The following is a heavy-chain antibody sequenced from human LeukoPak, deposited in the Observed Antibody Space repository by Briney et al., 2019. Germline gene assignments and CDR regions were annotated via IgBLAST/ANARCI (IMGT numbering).Heavy chain of an antibody. V-gene: IGHV4-34*08. D-gene: IGHD2-15*01. Sequence: GSLRLSCAASGFTFSSYWMSWVRQPPGKGLEWIGEINHSGSTNYNPSLKSRVTISVDTSKNQFSLKLSSVTAEDTAVYYCTKDQTPYNWGQGTLVTVSS. CDR3: TKDQTPYN. CDR1: GFTFSSYW. J-gene: IGHJ4*02. CDR2: INHSGST.